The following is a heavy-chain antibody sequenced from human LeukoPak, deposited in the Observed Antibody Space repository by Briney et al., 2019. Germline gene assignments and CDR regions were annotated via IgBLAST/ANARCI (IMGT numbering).Heavy chain of an antibody. CDR2: IRSITDGGTT. V-gene: IGHV3-15*01. CDR3: TTDHADYRYSGTYFDY. J-gene: IGHJ4*02. Sequence: LGGSLRLSCAASGFTFSNTWMSWVRQAPGKGLEWVGHIRSITDGGTTDYATPVKGRFTISRDDSKTTLYLQMNSLKTEDTAVYFCTTDHADYRYSGTYFDYWGQGTLVTVSS. D-gene: IGHD1-26*01. CDR1: GFTFSNTW.